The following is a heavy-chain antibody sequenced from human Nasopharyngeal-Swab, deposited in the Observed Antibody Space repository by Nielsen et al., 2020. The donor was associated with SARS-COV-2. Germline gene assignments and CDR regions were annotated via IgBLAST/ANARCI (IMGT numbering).Heavy chain of an antibody. Sequence: GGSLRLSCVASRFTFSRWPMHWVRQAPGKGLEWVTVISSDGSDKQYVDSVKGRFTISRDNSKNTLYLQMKSLGAADTGVYYCASLRADTPDFAYWGQGTLVTVSS. D-gene: IGHD2-15*01. V-gene: IGHV3-30*03. J-gene: IGHJ4*02. CDR3: ASLRADTPDFAY. CDR1: RFTFSRWP. CDR2: ISSDGSDK.